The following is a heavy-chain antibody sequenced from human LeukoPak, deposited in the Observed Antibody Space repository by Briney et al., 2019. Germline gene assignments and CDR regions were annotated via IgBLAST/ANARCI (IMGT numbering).Heavy chain of an antibody. CDR2: ISSSSSYI. V-gene: IGHV3-21*01. D-gene: IGHD3-22*01. Sequence: PGGSLRLSCAASGFTFSSYAMSWVRQAPGKGLEWVSSISSSSSYIYYADSVKGRFTISRDNAKNSLYLQMNSLRAEDTAVYYCARTPTYYYDSSGHDDNYWGQGTLVTVSS. CDR1: GFTFSSYA. J-gene: IGHJ4*02. CDR3: ARTPTYYYDSSGHDDNY.